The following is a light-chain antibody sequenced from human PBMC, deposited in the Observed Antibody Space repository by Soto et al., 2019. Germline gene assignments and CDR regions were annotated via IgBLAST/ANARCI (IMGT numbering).Light chain of an antibody. V-gene: IGLV2-11*01. CDR2: DVS. CDR1: SSDVGGYNY. CDR3: CSYAGSYV. Sequence: QSALTQPRSVSGSPGQSVTISCTGTSSDVGGYNYVSWYQQHPGKAPKLMIYDVSKRPSGVPDRFSGSKSGNTASLTISGLQAEDEADYYCCSYAGSYVFGTGTKLPS. J-gene: IGLJ1*01.